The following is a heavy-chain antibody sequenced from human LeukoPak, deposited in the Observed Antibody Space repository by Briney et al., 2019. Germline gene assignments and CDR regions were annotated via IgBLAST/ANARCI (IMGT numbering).Heavy chain of an antibody. J-gene: IGHJ4*02. CDR1: GGSISSHY. D-gene: IGHD3-3*01. CDR2: IYYSGST. Sequence: PSETLSLTCTVSGGSISSHYWSWIRQPPGKGLEWIGYIYYSGSTNYNPSLKSRVTISVDTSKNQFSLKLSSVTAADTAVYYCARVQILRSVYYFDYWGQGTLVTVSS. CDR3: ARVQILRSVYYFDY. V-gene: IGHV4-59*11.